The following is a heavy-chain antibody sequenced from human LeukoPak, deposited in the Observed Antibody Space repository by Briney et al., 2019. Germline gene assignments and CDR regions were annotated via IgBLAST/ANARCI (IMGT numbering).Heavy chain of an antibody. J-gene: IGHJ6*03. Sequence: SETLSLTCTVYGGSISSYYWSWIRQPPGKGLEWIGYIYYSGSTNYNPSLKSRVTISVDTSKNQFSLKLSSVTAADTAVYYCARGIVGANPYYYYYMDVWGKGTTVTVSS. V-gene: IGHV4-59*01. CDR1: GGSISSYY. CDR3: ARGIVGANPYYYYYMDV. D-gene: IGHD1-26*01. CDR2: IYYSGST.